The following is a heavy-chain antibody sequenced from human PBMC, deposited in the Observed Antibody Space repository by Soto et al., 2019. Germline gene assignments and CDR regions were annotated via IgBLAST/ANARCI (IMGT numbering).Heavy chain of an antibody. CDR3: ATDQESGACDTTRATDY. Sequence: GGSLRLSYAASGFTFSIYGMHWVRQAPGKGLGWVAIISYDGSNKYYADSVRGRFTISRDNSEHTLYLQMNSLPAADPDVNYRATDQESGACDTTRATDYWGQGALVTVCS. CDR1: GFTFSIYG. CDR2: ISYDGSNK. D-gene: IGHD1-1*01. J-gene: IGHJ4*02. V-gene: IGHV3-30*03.